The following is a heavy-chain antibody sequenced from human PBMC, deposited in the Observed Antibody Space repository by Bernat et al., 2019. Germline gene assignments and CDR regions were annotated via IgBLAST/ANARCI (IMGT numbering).Heavy chain of an antibody. Sequence: EVQLVESGGGLVQPGGSLRLSCAASGFTFSNYWMNWVRQAPGKGLEWVANIKEDGSVKQYVDSGKGRFSISRDNAKNSLYLQMNSLTAENTAVYYCVPGYCGSDCYSVASWGQGTLVIVSS. CDR1: GFTFSNYW. J-gene: IGHJ5*01. CDR3: VPGYCGSDCYSVAS. D-gene: IGHD2-21*02. CDR2: IKEDGSVK. V-gene: IGHV3-7*01.